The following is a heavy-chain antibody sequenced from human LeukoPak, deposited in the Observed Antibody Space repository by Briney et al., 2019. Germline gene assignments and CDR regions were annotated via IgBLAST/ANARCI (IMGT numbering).Heavy chain of an antibody. CDR1: GFTFSSYG. J-gene: IGHJ4*02. V-gene: IGHV3-30*18. Sequence: PGRSLRLSCAASGFTFSSYGMHWVRQAPGKGLEWVAVISYDGSNKYYADSVKGRFTISRDNSKNTLYLQMNSLRAEDTAVYYCAKIYDSSGYLDYFDYWGQGTLVTVSS. CDR3: AKIYDSSGYLDYFDY. CDR2: ISYDGSNK. D-gene: IGHD3-22*01.